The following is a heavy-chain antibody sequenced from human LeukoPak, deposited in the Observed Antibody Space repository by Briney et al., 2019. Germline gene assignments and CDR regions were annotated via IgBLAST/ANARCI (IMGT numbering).Heavy chain of an antibody. CDR1: GFTFSIYW. V-gene: IGHV3-7*01. CDR3: ANGDGFDY. Sequence: PGGSLRLSCAASGFTFSIYWMSWVRQAPGKGLEWVANIKQDGSETYYADSVKGRFTIFRDNAKNSLYLQMDSLRVEDTAVYYCANGDGFDYWGQGTLVIVSS. D-gene: IGHD5-24*01. J-gene: IGHJ4*02. CDR2: IKQDGSET.